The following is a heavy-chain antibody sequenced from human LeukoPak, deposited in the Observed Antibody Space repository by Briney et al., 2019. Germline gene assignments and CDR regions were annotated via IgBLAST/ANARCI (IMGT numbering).Heavy chain of an antibody. CDR1: GFTFSSYA. CDR3: AKDSGHDGYAFDI. D-gene: IGHD5-24*01. Sequence: GRSLRLSCAASGFTFSSYAMHWVRQAPGKGLEWVAFIQYDGKNEYYADSVKGRFTISKDNSRNTLYLQMNSLKVEDTAVYYCAKDSGHDGYAFDIWGPGTMVTVSS. J-gene: IGHJ3*02. V-gene: IGHV3-30*04. CDR2: IQYDGKNE.